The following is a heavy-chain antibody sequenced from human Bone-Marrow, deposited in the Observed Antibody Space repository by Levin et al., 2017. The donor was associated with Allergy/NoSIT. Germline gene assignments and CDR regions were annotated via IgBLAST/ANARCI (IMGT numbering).Heavy chain of an antibody. CDR3: TTERVIIDYYYYYYYMDV. Sequence: GGSLRLSCAASGFTSSNAYMSWVRQAPGKGLEWVGRIKSKTDGGTTDFAAPAKGRFTISRDDSKNTMYLQMNSLKTEDSAVYYCTTERVIIDYYYYYYYMDVWGKGTTVTVSS. CDR1: GFTSSNAY. D-gene: IGHD3-10*01. CDR2: IKSKTDGGTT. V-gene: IGHV3-15*01. J-gene: IGHJ6*03.